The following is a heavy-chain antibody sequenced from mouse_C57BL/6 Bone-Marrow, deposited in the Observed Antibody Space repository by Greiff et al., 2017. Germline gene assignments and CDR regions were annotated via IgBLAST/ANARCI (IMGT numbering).Heavy chain of an antibody. CDR3: ARRGEDYYAMDY. V-gene: IGHV1-64*01. Sequence: QVQLQQPGAELVKPGASVQLSCKASGYTFTSYWMHWVKQRPGQGLEWIGMIHPNSGSTNYNEKFKSKATLTVDKSSSTAYMQLSSLTSEDSAVYYCARRGEDYYAMDYWGQGTSVTVSS. CDR2: IHPNSGST. J-gene: IGHJ4*01. CDR1: GYTFTSYW.